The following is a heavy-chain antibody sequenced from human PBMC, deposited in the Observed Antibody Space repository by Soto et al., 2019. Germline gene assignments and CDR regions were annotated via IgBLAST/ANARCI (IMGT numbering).Heavy chain of an antibody. CDR2: IYYSGST. V-gene: IGHV4-59*01. D-gene: IGHD6-19*01. J-gene: IGHJ4*02. Sequence: SETLSLTCTVSGGSISSYYWSWIRQPPGKGLEWIGYIYYSGSTNYNPSLKSRVTISVDTSKNQFSLKLSSVTAADTAVYYCARQGATHSRGTTYFDYWGQGTLVTVSS. CDR3: ARQGATHSRGTTYFDY. CDR1: GGSISSYY.